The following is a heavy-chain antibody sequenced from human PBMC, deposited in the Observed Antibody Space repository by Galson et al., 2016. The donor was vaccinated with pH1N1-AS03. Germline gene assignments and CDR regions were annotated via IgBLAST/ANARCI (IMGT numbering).Heavy chain of an antibody. CDR3: ARGYNVWTAFDY. CDR2: INPKSGGT. CDR1: GDTVTDYY. Sequence: SVKVSCKASGDTVTDYYIHWVRQAPGQGLERMGWINPKSGGTKFDQKFQGRVTMTRDTTINTLYMELSSLRSDDTAIYFCARGYNVWTAFDYWGQGTLVTVSS. V-gene: IGHV1-2*02. J-gene: IGHJ4*02. D-gene: IGHD3/OR15-3a*01.